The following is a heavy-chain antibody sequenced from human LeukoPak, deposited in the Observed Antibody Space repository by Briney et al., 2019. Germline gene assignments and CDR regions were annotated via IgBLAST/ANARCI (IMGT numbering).Heavy chain of an antibody. D-gene: IGHD2-2*01. CDR3: ARDIVVVPGNWFDP. Sequence: PSETLSLTCTVSGGSISSYYWSWIRQPAGKGLEWIGRIYTSGSTNYNPSLKSRVTMSVDTSKNQFSLKLSSVTAADTAVYYCARDIVVVPGNWFDPWGQGTLVAVSS. CDR1: GGSISSYY. J-gene: IGHJ5*02. V-gene: IGHV4-4*07. CDR2: IYTSGST.